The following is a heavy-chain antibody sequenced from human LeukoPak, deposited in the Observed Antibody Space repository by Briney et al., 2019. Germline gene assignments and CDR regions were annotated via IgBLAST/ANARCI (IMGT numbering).Heavy chain of an antibody. D-gene: IGHD3-16*02. Sequence: GGSLRLSCTASGFTFGDYAMSWVRQAPGKGLEWVGFIRSKASGGAIEYAASVKGRFIISRDDSKSIAYLQMNSLKTEDTAVYYCTTDWAYDYVCGSYRYVVYWGQGTLVTVSS. CDR3: TTDWAYDYVCGSYRYVVY. CDR1: GFTFGDYA. V-gene: IGHV3-49*04. CDR2: IRSKASGGAI. J-gene: IGHJ4*02.